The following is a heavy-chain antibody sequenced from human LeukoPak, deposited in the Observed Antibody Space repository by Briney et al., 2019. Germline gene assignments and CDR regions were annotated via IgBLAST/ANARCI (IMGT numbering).Heavy chain of an antibody. CDR2: IYPGDSDI. CDR3: ARHGGTYAYDY. CDR1: GYSFTTYW. V-gene: IGHV5-51*01. J-gene: IGHJ4*02. D-gene: IGHD5-12*01. Sequence: GESLKISCKGSGYSFTTYWIAWVRQMPGKGLEWTGLIYPGDSDIRYSPSFQGQVTISADKSITTAYLQWSSLKASDTAMYYCARHGGTYAYDYWGQGTLVTVSS.